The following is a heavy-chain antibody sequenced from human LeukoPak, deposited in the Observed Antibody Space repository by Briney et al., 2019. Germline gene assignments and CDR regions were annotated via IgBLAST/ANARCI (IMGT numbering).Heavy chain of an antibody. D-gene: IGHD3-10*01. CDR1: GYTFSGHA. CDR3: ARVKGYFDSGNYFGFFDF. Sequence: PGGSLRLSCEVSGYTFSGHAMSWVRQAPGKGLEWVSTISGTTGTIYYADSVKGRFTISRDNSKNTLYLQMKSLRAEDTAEYHCARVKGYFDSGNYFGFFDFWGQGTLVTVSS. CDR2: ISGTTGTI. V-gene: IGHV3-23*01. J-gene: IGHJ4*02.